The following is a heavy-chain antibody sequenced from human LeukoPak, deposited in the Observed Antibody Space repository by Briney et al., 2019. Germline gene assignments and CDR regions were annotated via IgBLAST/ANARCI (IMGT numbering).Heavy chain of an antibody. Sequence: SETLSLTCAVYGGSFNGYYWSWIRQPPGKGLEWIGEINHSGSTNYNPSLKSRVTISVDTSKNQFSLKLSSVTAADTAVYYCARGKDSPGKYYFDYWGQGTLSPSPQ. D-gene: IGHD1-1*01. CDR2: INHSGST. J-gene: IGHJ4*02. CDR3: ARGKDSPGKYYFDY. V-gene: IGHV4-34*01. CDR1: GGSFNGYY.